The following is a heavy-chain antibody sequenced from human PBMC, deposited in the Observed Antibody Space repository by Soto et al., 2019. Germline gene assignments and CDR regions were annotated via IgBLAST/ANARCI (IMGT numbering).Heavy chain of an antibody. J-gene: IGHJ4*02. Sequence: QVQLVQSGTEVKKPGASVKVSCKASGYAFPSYGISWVRQAPGQGLEWMGWISGYTGNTKYAQKLQGRATMTTDTSASTAYMELRSLRSDDTAVYYCARTGHYDSGTYYHPALFDYWGQGTLVTVSS. CDR3: ARTGHYDSGTYYHPALFDY. CDR1: GYAFPSYG. D-gene: IGHD3-10*01. V-gene: IGHV1-18*01. CDR2: ISGYTGNT.